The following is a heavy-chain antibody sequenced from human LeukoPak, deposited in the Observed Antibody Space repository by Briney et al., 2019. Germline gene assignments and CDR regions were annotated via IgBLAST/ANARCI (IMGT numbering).Heavy chain of an antibody. CDR3: ARGRTRGGWFDP. J-gene: IGHJ5*02. CDR1: GGSFSGYY. D-gene: IGHD1-14*01. CDR2: INHSGST. Sequence: PSETLSLTCAVYGGSFSGYYWSWIRQPPGKGLEWIGEINHSGSTNYNPSLKSRVTISVDTSKNQFSLKLSSVTAADTAVYYCARGRTRGGWFDPWGQGTPVTVSS. V-gene: IGHV4-34*01.